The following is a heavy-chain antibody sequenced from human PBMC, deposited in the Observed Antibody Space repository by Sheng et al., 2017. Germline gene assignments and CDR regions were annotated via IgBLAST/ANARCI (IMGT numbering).Heavy chain of an antibody. D-gene: IGHD6-19*01. CDR1: GFTFSSYG. CDR2: IWYDGSNK. V-gene: IGHV3-33*01. Sequence: QVQLVESGGGVVQPGRSLRLSCAASGFTFSSYGMHWVRQAPGKGLEWVAVIWYDGSNKYYADSVKGRFTISRDNSKNTLYLQMNSLRAEDTAVYYCARRGAVAGIDYWGQGTLVTVSS. CDR3: ARRGAVAGIDY. J-gene: IGHJ4*02.